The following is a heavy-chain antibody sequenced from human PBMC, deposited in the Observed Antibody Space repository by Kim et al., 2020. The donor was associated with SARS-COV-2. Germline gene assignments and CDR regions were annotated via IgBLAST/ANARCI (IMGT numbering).Heavy chain of an antibody. CDR1: GYTFTSYY. D-gene: IGHD2-15*01. J-gene: IGHJ6*02. V-gene: IGHV1-46*03. Sequence: ASVKVSCKASGYTFTSYYMHWVRQAPGQGLEWMGIINPSGGSTSYAQKFQGRVTMTRDTSTSTVYMELSSRRSEDTAVYYCARDRGIPRHIVVVVAATSGGMDVWGQGTTVTVSS. CDR3: ARDRGIPRHIVVVVAATSGGMDV. CDR2: INPSGGST.